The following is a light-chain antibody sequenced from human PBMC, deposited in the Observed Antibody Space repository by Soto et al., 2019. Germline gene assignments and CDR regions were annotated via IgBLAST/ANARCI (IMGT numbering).Light chain of an antibody. V-gene: IGKV3-15*01. CDR3: QQYNNWPPRT. Sequence: EIVMTQSPASLTVSPGETATLSCRASQSISNSLAWYQQKPGQAPSLLIYGASTRATGIPARFSGSGSGTEFTLTISSLQSEDSALYYCQQYNNWPPRTFGQGTKLEIK. CDR1: QSISNS. CDR2: GAS. J-gene: IGKJ2*01.